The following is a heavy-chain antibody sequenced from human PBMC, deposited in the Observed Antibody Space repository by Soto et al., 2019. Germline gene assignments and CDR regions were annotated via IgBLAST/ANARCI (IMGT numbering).Heavy chain of an antibody. V-gene: IGHV3-23*01. Sequence: PGGSLRLSCAASGFTFSTYAMAWVRQAPGKGLEWVSGVSASGLNTDYADPVKGRFYISRDNSKNTVSLHMNSLRAEDTALYYCAKVRPGRPSVYSFVFWDQEPPVPASS. D-gene: IGHD3-10*01. CDR2: VSASGLNT. CDR3: AKVRPGRPSVYSFVF. CDR1: GFTFSTYA. J-gene: IGHJ4*02.